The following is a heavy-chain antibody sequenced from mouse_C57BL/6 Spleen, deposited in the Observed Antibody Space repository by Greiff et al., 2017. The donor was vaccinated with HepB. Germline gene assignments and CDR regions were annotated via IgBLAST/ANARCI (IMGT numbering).Heavy chain of an antibody. CDR3: ARGGDY. CDR2: IYTGDGDT. Sequence: VQLQQSGPELVKPGASVKISCKASGYAFSSSWMNWVKQRPGKGLEWIGRIYTGDGDTNYNGKFKGQATLSADKASNTAYMQISSLTSEDSAVYFWARGGDYWGQGTSVTVSS. V-gene: IGHV1-82*01. CDR1: GYAFSSSW. J-gene: IGHJ4*01.